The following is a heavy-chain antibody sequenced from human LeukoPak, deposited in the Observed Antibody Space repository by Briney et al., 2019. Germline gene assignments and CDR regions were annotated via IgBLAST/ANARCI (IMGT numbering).Heavy chain of an antibody. CDR3: ARDSGTTGEVKFDP. J-gene: IGHJ5*02. D-gene: IGHD3-10*01. Sequence: SETLSLTCTVSGGSIHSYWSWIRQPAGKGLEWIGRISGSGTITYNPALQSRLTISIDTSKNQFSLKLMSVPAADTAVYYCARDSGTTGEVKFDPWGQGTLVTVSS. CDR2: ISGSGTI. CDR1: GGSIHSY. V-gene: IGHV4-4*07.